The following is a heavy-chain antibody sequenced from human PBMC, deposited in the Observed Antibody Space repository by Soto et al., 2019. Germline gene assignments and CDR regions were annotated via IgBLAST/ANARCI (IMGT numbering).Heavy chain of an antibody. CDR2: IKQDGSET. V-gene: IGHV3-7*01. CDR1: GFSFSSYW. D-gene: IGHD6-19*01. CDR3: AREGEPYSSGCRQCGAYDF. Sequence: EVQLVESGGGLVQPGGSLRLSCAASGFSFSSYWMSWVRQAPGKGLEWVANIKQDGSETDYVQSVKGRFTISRDNARNSLYLQMNSLRVEDTAVYYCAREGEPYSSGCRQCGAYDFWGQGNLVAVSS. J-gene: IGHJ4*02.